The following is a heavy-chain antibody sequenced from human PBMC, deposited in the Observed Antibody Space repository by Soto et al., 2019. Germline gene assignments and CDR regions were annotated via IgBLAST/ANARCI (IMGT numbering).Heavy chain of an antibody. Sequence: KTSETLSLTCTVSGGSISSSSYYWGWIRQPPGKGLEWIGSIYYSGSTYYNPSLKSRVTISVDTSKNQFSLKLSSVTAADTAVYYCARTAMGNYCTNGVCYSYYFDYWGQGTLVTVSS. CDR2: IYYSGST. V-gene: IGHV4-39*01. CDR1: GGSISSSSYY. J-gene: IGHJ4*02. D-gene: IGHD2-8*01. CDR3: ARTAMGNYCTNGVCYSYYFDY.